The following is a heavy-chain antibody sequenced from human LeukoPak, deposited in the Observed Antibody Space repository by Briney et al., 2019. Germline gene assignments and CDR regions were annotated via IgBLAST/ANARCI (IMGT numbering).Heavy chain of an antibody. D-gene: IGHD3-10*01. CDR3: ARERITMVRGADYYYGMDV. CDR2: IKQEGSEK. CDR1: GFTFSSYW. J-gene: IGHJ6*02. V-gene: IGHV3-7*01. Sequence: GGSLRLSCAASGFTFSSYWMSWVRQAPGKGLEWVANIKQEGSEKYYVDSVKGRFTISRDNAKNSLYLQMNSLRAEDTAVYYCARERITMVRGADYYYGMDVWGQGTTVTVSS.